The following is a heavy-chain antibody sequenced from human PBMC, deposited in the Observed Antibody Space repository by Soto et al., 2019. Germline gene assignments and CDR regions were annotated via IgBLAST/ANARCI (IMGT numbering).Heavy chain of an antibody. Sequence: GGSLRLSCAASGFTFSSYSMTWVRQAPGKGLEWVSSISGSSSYIYYADSVKGRFTISRDNAKNSLYLQMNSLRAEDTAVYYCARDGGIVATTEDYYYYYGMDVWGQGTTVTAP. CDR1: GFTFSSYS. CDR2: ISGSSSYI. CDR3: ARDGGIVATTEDYYYYYGMDV. V-gene: IGHV3-21*01. J-gene: IGHJ6*02. D-gene: IGHD5-12*01.